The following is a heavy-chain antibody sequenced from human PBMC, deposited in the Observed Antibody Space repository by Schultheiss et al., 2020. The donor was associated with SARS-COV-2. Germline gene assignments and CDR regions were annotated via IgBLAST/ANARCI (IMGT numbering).Heavy chain of an antibody. CDR2: IKSKTDGGTT. D-gene: IGHD1-26*01. CDR3: ARDRGATPLFGY. Sequence: GGSLRLSCAASGFTFSSYWMHWVRQAPGKGLVWVGRIKSKTDGGTTDYAAPVKGRFTISRDDSKNTLYLQMNSLRAEDTAVYYCARDRGATPLFGYWGQGTLVTVSS. CDR1: GFTFSSYW. V-gene: IGHV3-15*01. J-gene: IGHJ4*02.